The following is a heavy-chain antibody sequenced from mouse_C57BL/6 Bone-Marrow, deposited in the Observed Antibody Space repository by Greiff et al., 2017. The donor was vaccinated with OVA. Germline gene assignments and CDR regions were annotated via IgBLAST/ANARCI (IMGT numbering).Heavy chain of an antibody. CDR1: GFTFNTYA. CDR3: GRGGV. Sequence: EVKLVQPGGGLVQPKASLKLSCAASGFTFNTYAMNWVRQAPGQGLEWVARIRTKSNNYAIYYADSVKDRFTSSRDESESMLYLEMNNLEAEDTAMYYCGRGGVWGTGTTVTVSA. J-gene: IGHJ1*03. CDR2: IRTKSNNYAI. V-gene: IGHV10-1*01.